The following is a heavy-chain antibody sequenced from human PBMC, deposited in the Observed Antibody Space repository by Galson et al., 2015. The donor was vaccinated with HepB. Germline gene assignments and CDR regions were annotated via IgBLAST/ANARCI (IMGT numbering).Heavy chain of an antibody. Sequence: SLRLSCAASGFTFSSYEMNWVRQAPGKGLEWVSYISSSGSTIYYADSVKGRFTISRDNAKNSLYLQMNSLRAEDTAVYYCARVGYYGSGNNMDGVYWGQGTLVTVSS. CDR2: ISSSGSTI. CDR3: ARVGYYGSGNNMDGVY. CDR1: GFTFSSYE. V-gene: IGHV3-48*03. J-gene: IGHJ4*02. D-gene: IGHD3-10*01.